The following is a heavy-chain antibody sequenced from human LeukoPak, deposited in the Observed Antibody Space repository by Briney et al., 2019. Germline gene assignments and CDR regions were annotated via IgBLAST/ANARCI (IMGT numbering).Heavy chain of an antibody. CDR1: GGSISSYY. Sequence: KASETLSLTCTVSGGSISSYYWSWIRQPPGKGLEWIGYIYYSGSTNYNPSLKSRVTISVDTSKNQFSLKLSSVTAADTAVYYCARALYYGSGGGFNYFDYWGQGTLVTVSS. CDR3: ARALYYGSGGGFNYFDY. CDR2: IYYSGST. V-gene: IGHV4-59*01. D-gene: IGHD3-10*01. J-gene: IGHJ4*02.